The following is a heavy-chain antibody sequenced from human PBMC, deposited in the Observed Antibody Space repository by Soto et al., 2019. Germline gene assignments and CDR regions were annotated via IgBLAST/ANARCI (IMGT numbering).Heavy chain of an antibody. Sequence: WVRRAPGKGLEWVSGISWNSGSIGYADSVKGRFTISRDNAKNSLYLQMNSLRAEDTALYYCAKDLSYYGSGSYYSFDYWGQGTLVTSPQ. V-gene: IGHV3-9*01. CDR3: AKDLSYYGSGSYYSFDY. CDR2: ISWNSGSI. D-gene: IGHD3-10*01. J-gene: IGHJ4*02.